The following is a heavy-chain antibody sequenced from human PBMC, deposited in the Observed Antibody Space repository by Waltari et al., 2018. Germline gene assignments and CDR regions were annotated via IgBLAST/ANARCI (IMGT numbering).Heavy chain of an antibody. J-gene: IGHJ4*02. Sequence: EVQLVESGGDLVKPGGSLRLSCAASGFIFSDYSMNWVRQAPGKGLGWVSSLGSRSSTIHYADSMKGRFTISRDNAKSSLYLQLNSLRAEDTAVYYCARGTRGTFDHWGQGTLVTVSS. V-gene: IGHV3-21*01. CDR1: GFIFSDYS. CDR2: LGSRSSTI. CDR3: ARGTRGTFDH.